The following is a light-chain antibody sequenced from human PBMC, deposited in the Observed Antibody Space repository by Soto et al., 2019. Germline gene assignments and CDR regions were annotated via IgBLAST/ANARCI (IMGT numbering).Light chain of an antibody. Sequence: QSVLTQPASVSGSPGQSITISCTGTSSDVGGYDYVSWYQLHPGKAPKLMVFEVNNRPSGVSYRFSGSKSGNTASLTISGLQAEDEADYYCGTWDSSLSYYVFGTGTKV. CDR3: GTWDSSLSYYV. CDR1: SSDVGGYDY. J-gene: IGLJ1*01. CDR2: EVN. V-gene: IGLV2-14*01.